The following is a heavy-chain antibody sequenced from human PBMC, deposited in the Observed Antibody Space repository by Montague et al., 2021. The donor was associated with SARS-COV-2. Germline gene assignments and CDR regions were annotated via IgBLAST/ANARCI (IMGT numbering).Heavy chain of an antibody. CDR1: GGSISSSSYY. CDR2: MYYSGST. D-gene: IGHD3-3*01. CDR3: ATGLRFLEWLLLSWFDP. J-gene: IGHJ5*02. V-gene: IGHV4-39*01. Sequence: SETLSLTCTVSGGSISSSSYYWGWIRQPPGKGLEWIGCMYYSGSTYYNPSLKSRVTISVDTSKNPFSLRLSSVTAAATAVYYCATGLRFLEWLLLSWFDPWGQRTLVTASS.